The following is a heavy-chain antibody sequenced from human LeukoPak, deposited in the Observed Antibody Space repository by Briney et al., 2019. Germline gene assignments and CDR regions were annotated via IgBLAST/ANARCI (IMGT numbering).Heavy chain of an antibody. D-gene: IGHD1-26*01. CDR1: GFTFSSYA. CDR3: AKRRVGATRGGEVDY. CDR2: ISGSGGST. V-gene: IGHV3-23*01. J-gene: IGHJ4*02. Sequence: GGSLRLSCAASGFTFSSYAMSWVRQAPGKGLEWVSAISGSGGSTYYADSVKGRFTISRDNSKNTLYLQMNSLRAEDTAVYYCAKRRVGATRGGEVDYWGQGTLVTVSS.